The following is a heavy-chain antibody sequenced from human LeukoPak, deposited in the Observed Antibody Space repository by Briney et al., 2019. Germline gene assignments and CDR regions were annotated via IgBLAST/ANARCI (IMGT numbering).Heavy chain of an antibody. V-gene: IGHV3-21*01. J-gene: IGHJ4*02. D-gene: IGHD4-17*01. CDR1: GFTFSSYS. CDR3: ARGTHTYGEPADY. CDR2: ISSSSSYI. Sequence: PGGSLRLSCAASGFTFSSYSMNWVRQAPGKGLEWVSSISSSSSYIYYADSVKGRFTISRDNAKNSLYLQMNSLRAEDTAVYYCARGTHTYGEPADYWGQGTLVTVSS.